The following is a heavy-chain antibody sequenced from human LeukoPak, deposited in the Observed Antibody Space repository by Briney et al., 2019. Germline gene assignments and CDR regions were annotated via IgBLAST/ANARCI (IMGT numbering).Heavy chain of an antibody. CDR3: ARDGPGLLWFGELYYGMDV. J-gene: IGHJ6*02. CDR2: IYYSGST. D-gene: IGHD3-10*01. Sequence: SQTLSLTCTVSGGSISSGDYYWSWIRQPPGKGLEWIGYIYYSGSTYYNPSLKSRVTISVDTSKNQFSLKLSSVTAADTAVYYCARDGPGLLWFGELYYGMDVWGQGTTVTVAS. CDR1: GGSISSGDYY. V-gene: IGHV4-30-4*01.